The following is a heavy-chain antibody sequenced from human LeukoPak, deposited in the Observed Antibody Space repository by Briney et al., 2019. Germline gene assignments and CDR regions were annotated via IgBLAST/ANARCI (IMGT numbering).Heavy chain of an antibody. CDR3: ARYSFQYTNSPLRHDAFDV. CDR2: MYSGGST. CDR1: ELIVSTNY. J-gene: IGHJ3*01. V-gene: IGHV3-66*01. Sequence: GGSLRLSCAASELIVSTNYMSWVRQPPGKGLEWVSIMYSGGSTFYSDSVKGRFSISRDTSQNTFYLQMNSLRAEDTAVYYCARYSFQYTNSPLRHDAFDVWGQGMMVVVSS. D-gene: IGHD2/OR15-2a*01.